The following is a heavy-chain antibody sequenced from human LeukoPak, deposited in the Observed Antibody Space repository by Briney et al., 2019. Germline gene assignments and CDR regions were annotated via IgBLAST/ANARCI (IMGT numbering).Heavy chain of an antibody. V-gene: IGHV3-48*03. D-gene: IGHD3-22*01. J-gene: IGHJ4*02. Sequence: PGGSLRLSCAASGFTFSSYEMNWVRQAPGKGLGWVSYISSSGSTIYYADSVKGRFTISRDNAKNSLYLQMNSLRAEETAVYCCARDTYYYDSSGYYVYYFDYWGEGTLVTVSS. CDR2: ISSSGSTI. CDR3: ARDTYYYDSSGYYVYYFDY. CDR1: GFTFSSYE.